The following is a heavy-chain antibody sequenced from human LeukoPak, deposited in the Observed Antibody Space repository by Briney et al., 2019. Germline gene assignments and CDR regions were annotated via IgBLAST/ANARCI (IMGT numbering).Heavy chain of an antibody. J-gene: IGHJ4*02. Sequence: SETLSLTCTVSGGSFSNSSYYWGCIPQPPGKGLESIGSIYYSESTHSNPSLKSRVTISVDAHNTQFSLKLTSVTAANTAYYYCAGGRGSYYPNYWGQGTMVTVSS. CDR2: IYYSEST. V-gene: IGHV4-39*01. D-gene: IGHD3-10*01. CDR1: GGSFSNSSYY. CDR3: AGGRGSYYPNY.